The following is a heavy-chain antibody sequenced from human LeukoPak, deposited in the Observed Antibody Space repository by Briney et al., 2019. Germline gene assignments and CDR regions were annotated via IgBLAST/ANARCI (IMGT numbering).Heavy chain of an antibody. CDR2: IGANSAI. D-gene: IGHD3-10*01. V-gene: IGHV3-48*02. CDR1: GFTFSTYS. CDR3: AREGYYGAFDI. Sequence: PAGSLRLSCAASGFTFSTYSMNWVRQAPGKGLEWVSYIGANSAIFHADSVKGRFTISRDNAKNSLSLQMNSLRDDDTALYYCAREGYYGAFDIWGQGTMVTVSS. J-gene: IGHJ3*02.